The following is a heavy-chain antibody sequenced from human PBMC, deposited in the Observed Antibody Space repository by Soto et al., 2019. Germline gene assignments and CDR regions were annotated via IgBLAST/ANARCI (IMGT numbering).Heavy chain of an antibody. V-gene: IGHV3-33*01. J-gene: IGHJ6*02. CDR2: IWYDGSNK. CDR1: EFTFSSYG. CDR3: ARDRQLWSDYYYYGMDV. D-gene: IGHD5-18*01. Sequence: GGSLRLSCAASEFTFSSYGMHWVRQAPGKGLEWVAVIWYDGSNKYYADSVKGRFTISRDNSKNTLYLQMNSLRAEDTAVYYCARDRQLWSDYYYYGMDVWGQGTTVTVSS.